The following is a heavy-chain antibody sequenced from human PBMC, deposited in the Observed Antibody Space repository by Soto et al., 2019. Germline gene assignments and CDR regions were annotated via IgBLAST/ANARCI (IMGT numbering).Heavy chain of an antibody. D-gene: IGHD3-10*01. V-gene: IGHV4-59*12. Sequence: SETLSLTCTVSGGSISSYYWSWIRQPPGKGLEWIGYINYSGSTNYNPSLKSRVTISVDTSKNQFSLKLSSVTAADTAVYYCARGEGMLLWFGEPQYYFDYWGQGTLVTVSS. CDR3: ARGEGMLLWFGEPQYYFDY. CDR2: INYSGST. CDR1: GGSISSYY. J-gene: IGHJ4*02.